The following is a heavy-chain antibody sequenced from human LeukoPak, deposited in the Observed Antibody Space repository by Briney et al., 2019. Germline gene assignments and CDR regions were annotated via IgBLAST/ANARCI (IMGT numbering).Heavy chain of an antibody. CDR2: ISYSGRT. J-gene: IGHJ2*01. D-gene: IGHD6-13*01. V-gene: IGHV4-59*01. Sequence: SETLSLTCTVSGGSISNYYWSWIRQPPGKGLECIGYISYSGRTNYSPSLKSRVIISVDTSKNQFSLKLSSVTAADTAVYYCAKYSSTSDGWYFDLWGRGTLVTVSS. CDR3: AKYSSTSDGWYFDL. CDR1: GGSISNYY.